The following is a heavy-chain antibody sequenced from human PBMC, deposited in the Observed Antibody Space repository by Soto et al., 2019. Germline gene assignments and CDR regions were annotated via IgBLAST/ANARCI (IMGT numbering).Heavy chain of an antibody. CDR1: GYTFTSYA. Sequence: QVQIVQSGAEEKKPGASVKVSCKASGYTFTSYAMHWVRQAPGQRLEWMGWINAGNGNTQYSHKFQGRGTITRDTTASTAYRGLSSLRSEDAAVYYSARDVAAADYWGQGTLVTVSS. D-gene: IGHD6-13*01. V-gene: IGHV1-3*05. CDR3: ARDVAAADY. J-gene: IGHJ4*02. CDR2: INAGNGNT.